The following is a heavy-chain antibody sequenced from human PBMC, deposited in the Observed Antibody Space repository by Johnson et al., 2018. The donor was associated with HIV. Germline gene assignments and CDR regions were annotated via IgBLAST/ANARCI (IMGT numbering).Heavy chain of an antibody. CDR1: GFTVSSNY. V-gene: IGHV3-53*01. Sequence: VQVVESGGGLIQPGGSLRLSCAASGFTVSSNYMNWVRQAPGKGLEWVSVIYSGGSTYYADSVQGRFTISRDNSKNMLYLQMNSLRAEDTAMYYCARVRSSGWYDNDAFDIWGQGTMVTVSS. D-gene: IGHD6-19*01. CDR3: ARVRSSGWYDNDAFDI. CDR2: IYSGGST. J-gene: IGHJ3*02.